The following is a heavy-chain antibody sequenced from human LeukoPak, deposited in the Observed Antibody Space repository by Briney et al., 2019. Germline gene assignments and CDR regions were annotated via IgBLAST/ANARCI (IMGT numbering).Heavy chain of an antibody. D-gene: IGHD6-19*01. CDR3: AKGGWEWGIAVAGTSQSPYYFDY. CDR1: GFTFSTYN. J-gene: IGHJ4*02. Sequence: GGSLRLSCAASGFTFSTYNMNWVRQAPGKGLEWVSSISSTSSYIYYADSVKGRFTISRDNSKNTLYLQMNSLRAEDTAVYYCAKGGWEWGIAVAGTSQSPYYFDYWGQGTLVTVSS. CDR2: ISSTSSYI. V-gene: IGHV3-21*04.